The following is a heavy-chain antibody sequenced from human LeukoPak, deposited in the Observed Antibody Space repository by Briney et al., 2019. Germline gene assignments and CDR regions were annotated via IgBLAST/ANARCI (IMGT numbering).Heavy chain of an antibody. D-gene: IGHD1-1*01. CDR1: GGSISSSSYY. J-gene: IGHJ5*02. V-gene: IGHV4-39*07. CDR2: IYYSGST. CDR3: AREGRNDGNNWFDP. Sequence: PSETLSLTCTVSGGSISSSSYYWGWIRQPPGKGLEWIGSIYYSGSTYYNPSLKSRVTISVETSKNQFSLKLSSVTAADTAVYYCAREGRNDGNNWFDPWGQGTLVTVSS.